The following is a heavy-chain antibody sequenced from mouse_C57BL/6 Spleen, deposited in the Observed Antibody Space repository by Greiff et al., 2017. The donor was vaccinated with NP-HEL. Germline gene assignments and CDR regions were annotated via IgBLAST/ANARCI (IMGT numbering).Heavy chain of an antibody. J-gene: IGHJ1*03. V-gene: IGHV5-16*01. D-gene: IGHD1-1*01. CDR2: INYDGSST. CDR1: GFTFSDYY. Sequence: EVQLVESEGGLVQPGSSMKLSCTASGFTFSDYYMAWVRQVPEKGLEWVANINYDGSSTYYLDSLKSRFIISRDNAKNILYLQMSSLKSEDTATYYCARASSDFITTWYFDVWGTGTTVTVSS. CDR3: ARASSDFITTWYFDV.